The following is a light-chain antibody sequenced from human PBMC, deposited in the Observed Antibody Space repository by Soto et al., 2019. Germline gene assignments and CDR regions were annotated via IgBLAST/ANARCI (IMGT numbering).Light chain of an antibody. J-gene: IGKJ1*01. CDR3: QQYGSSPRT. CDR1: QSVRSDY. V-gene: IGKV3-20*01. CDR2: GAS. Sequence: ELVLTQSPGTLSLSPGARATLSCRASQSVRSDYLAWYQQKPGQAPRLHIYGASTRATGIPDRFTGSVSGTDFTITISRLEPEDFEVYYCQQYGSSPRTFGQGTKVDIK.